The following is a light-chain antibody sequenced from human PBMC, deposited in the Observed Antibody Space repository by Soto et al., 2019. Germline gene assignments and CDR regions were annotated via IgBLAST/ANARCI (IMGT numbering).Light chain of an antibody. J-gene: IGKJ1*01. V-gene: IGKV1-39*01. CDR1: QSISSY. CDR3: QQTYSTPWT. Sequence: DIQMTQSPSSLSASVGDRVTITCRASQSISSYLNWYQQKPGKAPNLLIYAASSLQSGVPSRFSGSGSGTDFTLTISSLQPEDFATYYCQQTYSTPWTFGQGTKVDSK. CDR2: AAS.